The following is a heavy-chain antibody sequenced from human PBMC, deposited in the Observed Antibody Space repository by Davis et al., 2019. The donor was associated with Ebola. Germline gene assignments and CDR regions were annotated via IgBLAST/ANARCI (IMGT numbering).Heavy chain of an antibody. CDR2: LSGRGGSP. CDR1: GFTFSSYA. V-gene: IGHV3-23*01. CDR3: ARDYSAVTTFY. Sequence: GESLKISCAASGFTFSSYAINWVRQAPGKGLEWVSGLSGRGGSPYYADSVKGRFTLSRDNSKNTLYLQMNNLRAEDTAVYYCARDYSAVTTFYWGQGTLVTVSS. J-gene: IGHJ4*02. D-gene: IGHD2/OR15-2a*01.